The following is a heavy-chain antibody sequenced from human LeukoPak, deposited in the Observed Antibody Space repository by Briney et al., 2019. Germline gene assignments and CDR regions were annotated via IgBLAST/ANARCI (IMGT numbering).Heavy chain of an antibody. Sequence: GGSLRLSCAASGFTFSSYWMSWVRQAPGKGLEWVANIKQDGSEKYYVDSVKGRFTISRDNAKNSLYLQMNSLRAEDTALYYCAKDISLRYYYDSIAWGQGTLVTVSS. J-gene: IGHJ5*02. D-gene: IGHD3-22*01. CDR3: AKDISLRYYYDSIA. CDR1: GFTFSSYW. V-gene: IGHV3-7*03. CDR2: IKQDGSEK.